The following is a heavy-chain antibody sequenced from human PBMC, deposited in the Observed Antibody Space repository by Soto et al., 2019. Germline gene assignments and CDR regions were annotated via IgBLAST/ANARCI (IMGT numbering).Heavy chain of an antibody. Sequence: SSETLSLTCTVFGASISYGGFSWSWIRQSPGKGLEWIGYINHFESTYYNPSLKSRVTISVDTSKNQFSLKLSSVTAADTAVYYCARMDYDILTGPNWFDPWGQGTLVTVSS. CDR2: INHFEST. CDR1: GASISYGGFS. V-gene: IGHV4-30-2*06. J-gene: IGHJ5*02. CDR3: ARMDYDILTGPNWFDP. D-gene: IGHD3-9*01.